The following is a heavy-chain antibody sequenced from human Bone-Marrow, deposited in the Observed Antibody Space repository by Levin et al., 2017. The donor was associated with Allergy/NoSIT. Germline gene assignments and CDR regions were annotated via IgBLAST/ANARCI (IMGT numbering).Heavy chain of an antibody. CDR1: EFTVSNNY. D-gene: IGHD6-13*01. J-gene: IGHJ4*02. V-gene: IGHV3-53*01. Sequence: GESLKISCIVSEFTVSNNYMSWVRQAPGKGLEWVSTIYSSGVTNYADSVKGRFIISRDKSKKTLYLQMNRLRDEDTAVYYCSRKTDSSPPGDYWGQGTLVTVSS. CDR2: IYSSGVT. CDR3: SRKTDSSPPGDY.